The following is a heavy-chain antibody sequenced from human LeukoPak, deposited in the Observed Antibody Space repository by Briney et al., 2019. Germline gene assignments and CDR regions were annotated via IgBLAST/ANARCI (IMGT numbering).Heavy chain of an antibody. Sequence: ALVLLCCTCSGYSFTYRYSDWVGQRPGQGIEWMGYIGPQKGGTSSPQEFRGRVTISRETSMATAYLELTRLTPDDTAVYYCAREGSGRLSKDFDLWGQGTLVTVSS. CDR3: AREGSGRLSKDFDL. CDR2: IGPQKGGT. CDR1: GYSFTYRY. D-gene: IGHD2-15*01. V-gene: IGHV1-2*02. J-gene: IGHJ4*02.